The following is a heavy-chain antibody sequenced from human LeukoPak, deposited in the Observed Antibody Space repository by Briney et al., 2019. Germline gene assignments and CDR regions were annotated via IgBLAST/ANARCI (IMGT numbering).Heavy chain of an antibody. Sequence: SETLSLTCTVSGYSISTGYYWDWIRPPPGKGLEWIGTFYHGGSTYYNPSLKSRVTISVDTSKNQLSLNLTSVTAADTAVYYCXXXXXXXXRLQTIFDYWGQGTLVTASS. CDR3: XXXXXXXXRLQTIFDY. CDR2: FYHGGST. CDR1: GYSISTGYY. J-gene: IGHJ4*02. V-gene: IGHV4-38-2*02. D-gene: IGHD4/OR15-4a*01.